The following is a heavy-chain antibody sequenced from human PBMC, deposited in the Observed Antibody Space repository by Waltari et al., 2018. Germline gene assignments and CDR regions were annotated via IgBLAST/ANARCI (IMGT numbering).Heavy chain of an antibody. V-gene: IGHV3-15*01. CDR2: IKGKTDAETT. D-gene: IGHD3-10*01. J-gene: IGHJ4*02. CDR3: TTVYYGSGNYYNAEV. CDR1: GLPCSSAW. Sequence: EVQLVESGGGLVKPGGSLRLACTASGLPCSSAWMSWVRQAPGKGLEWVARIKGKTDAETTDYAAPVKGRFTISRDDSKNTLYLQMNSLETDDTAVYYCTTVYYGSGNYYNAEVWGQGTLVTVSS.